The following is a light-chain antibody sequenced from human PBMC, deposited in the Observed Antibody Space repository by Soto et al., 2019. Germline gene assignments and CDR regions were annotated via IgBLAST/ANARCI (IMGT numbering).Light chain of an antibody. CDR3: TSYSRYSVLV. CDR1: SSDIGGYKY. V-gene: IGLV2-14*01. CDR2: EVS. Sequence: QSALTQPASMSGSPGQSITISCTGTSSDIGGYKYVSWYQQHPGKAPKLIIFEVSNRPSGVSDRFSGSNSGNTASLTISGLQAEDEADYYCTSYSRYSVLVFGGGTKVTV. J-gene: IGLJ3*02.